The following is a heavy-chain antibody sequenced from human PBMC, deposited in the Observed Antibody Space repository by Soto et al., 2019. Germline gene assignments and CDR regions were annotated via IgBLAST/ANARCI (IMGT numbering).Heavy chain of an antibody. CDR3: ARGPYGSGIRSPYYNYYMDV. V-gene: IGHV4-34*01. Sequence: QVQLQQWGAGLLKPSETLSLTCALYGGSFSGYYWSWIRQPPGKGLEWIGEIGHSGSTNYNPSLKRRVPISLDTSKAPYSLRLSAVTAADTAVYYCARGPYGSGIRSPYYNYYMDVWGKGTTVTVSS. J-gene: IGHJ6*03. D-gene: IGHD3-10*01. CDR1: GGSFSGYY. CDR2: IGHSGST.